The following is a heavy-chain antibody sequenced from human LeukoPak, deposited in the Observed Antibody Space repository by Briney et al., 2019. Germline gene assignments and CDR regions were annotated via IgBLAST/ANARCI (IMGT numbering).Heavy chain of an antibody. CDR1: GFTFSSYA. J-gene: IGHJ6*02. CDR2: ISYDGSNK. V-gene: IGHV3-30-3*01. CDR3: ARDRGVGYSSSWLGGYYGMDV. D-gene: IGHD6-13*01. Sequence: GSLRLSCAASGFTFSSYAMHWVRQAPGKGLEWVAVISYDGSNKYYADSVKGRFTISRDNSKNTLYLQMNSLRAEDTAVYYCARDRGVGYSSSWLGGYYGMDVWGQGTTVTVSS.